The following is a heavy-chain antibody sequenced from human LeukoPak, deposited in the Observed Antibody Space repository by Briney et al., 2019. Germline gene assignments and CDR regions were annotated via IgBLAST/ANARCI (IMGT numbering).Heavy chain of an antibody. CDR2: INTNTGNP. J-gene: IGHJ3*02. Sequence: GASVKVSCKASGYTFTTYAMNWVRQAPGQGLEWMGWINTNTGNPTYAQGFTGRFVFSLDTSVSTAYLQISSLKAEDTAVYYCARKDSSGYYYHTFDIWGQGTMVTVSS. CDR1: GYTFTTYA. D-gene: IGHD3-22*01. V-gene: IGHV7-4-1*02. CDR3: ARKDSSGYYYHTFDI.